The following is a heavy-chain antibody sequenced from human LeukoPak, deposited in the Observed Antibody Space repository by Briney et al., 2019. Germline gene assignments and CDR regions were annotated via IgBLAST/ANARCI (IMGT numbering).Heavy chain of an antibody. Sequence: SDTLSLTCTVSGGSISTYYWSWIRQPPGKRLEWIGYIYYSGTTKYNPSLKSRVTMSVDTSKNQFSLNLSSVTAADTAAYYCARDYGIAAPFFDYWGQGTLVTVSS. V-gene: IGHV4-59*08. D-gene: IGHD6-25*01. J-gene: IGHJ4*02. CDR3: ARDYGIAAPFFDY. CDR1: GGSISTYY. CDR2: IYYSGTT.